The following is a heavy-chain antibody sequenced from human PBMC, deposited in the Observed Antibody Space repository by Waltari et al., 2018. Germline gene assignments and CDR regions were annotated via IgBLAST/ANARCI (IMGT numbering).Heavy chain of an antibody. J-gene: IGHJ4*02. CDR1: GYSISSGYY. Sequence: QVQLQESGPGLVKPSETLSLTCAVSGYSISSGYYWGWIRQPPGKGLGWIGSIYHSGSTYYNPSLKSRVTISVDTSKNQFSLKLSSVTAADTAVYYCARQKANYDYIWGSYRGEDFDYWGQGTLVTVSS. CDR2: IYHSGST. V-gene: IGHV4-38-2*01. CDR3: ARQKANYDYIWGSYRGEDFDY. D-gene: IGHD3-16*02.